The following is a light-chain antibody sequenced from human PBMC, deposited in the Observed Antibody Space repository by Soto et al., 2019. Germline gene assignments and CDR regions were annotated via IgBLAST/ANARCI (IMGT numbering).Light chain of an antibody. J-gene: IGKJ1*01. CDR1: QRVSRNY. V-gene: IGKV3-20*01. CDR3: QHYNSYPLT. Sequence: EIALTQSPGTLSFSPWKRATLACRASQRVSRNYLALYQKKPGQAPRLLIDGASTRATGIAAMFSGSGAGAESTPTSSSLQPDDLASYYQQHYNSYPLTFGQGTKVDIK. CDR2: GAS.